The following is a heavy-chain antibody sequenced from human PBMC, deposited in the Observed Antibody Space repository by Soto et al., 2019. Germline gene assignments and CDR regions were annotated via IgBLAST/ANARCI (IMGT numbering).Heavy chain of an antibody. J-gene: IGHJ3*02. CDR1: GDPISNTRYY. Sequence: SETLSLTCTVSGDPISNTRYYWGWIRQPPGKGLEWIGSIYYSGYAYYNPSLKSRVTISVDTSKNQFSLNLSSMTAADTAVYYCARPTSTDLRDPFDIWGQGIMVT. D-gene: IGHD4-17*01. CDR2: IYYSGYA. V-gene: IGHV4-39*01. CDR3: ARPTSTDLRDPFDI.